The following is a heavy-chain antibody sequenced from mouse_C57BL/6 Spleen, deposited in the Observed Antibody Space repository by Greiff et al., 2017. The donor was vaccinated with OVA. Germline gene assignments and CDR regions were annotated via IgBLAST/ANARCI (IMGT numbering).Heavy chain of an antibody. CDR3: GRGGYGSSYGYFDD. V-gene: IGHV1-64*01. CDR1: GYTFTSYW. J-gene: IGHJ2*01. CDR2: IHPNSGST. D-gene: IGHD1-1*01. Sequence: QVQLQQPGAELVKPGASVKLSCKASGYTFTSYWMHWVKQRPGQGLEWIGMIHPNSGSTNYNEKFKSKATLTVDKSSSTAYMQLSSLTSEDSAVYYCGRGGYGSSYGYFDDWGQGTTLTVSS.